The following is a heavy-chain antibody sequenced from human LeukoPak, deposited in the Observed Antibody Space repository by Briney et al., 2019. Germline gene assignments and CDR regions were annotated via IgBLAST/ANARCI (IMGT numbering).Heavy chain of an antibody. J-gene: IGHJ4*02. V-gene: IGHV3-49*03. D-gene: IGHD4-17*01. CDR3: TRFLHDYGDYEGGY. CDR1: GFTFGDYA. Sequence: PGGSLRLPCTASGFTFGDYAMSRFRHAPGKGLEWVGFIRSKAYGGTTEYAASVKGRFTISRDDSKSIAYLQMNSLKTEDTAVYYCTRFLHDYGDYEGGYWGQGTLVTVSS. CDR2: IRSKAYGGTT.